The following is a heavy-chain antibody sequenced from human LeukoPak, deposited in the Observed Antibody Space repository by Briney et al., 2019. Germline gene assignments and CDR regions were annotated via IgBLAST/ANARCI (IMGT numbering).Heavy chain of an antibody. CDR1: GYTLTELS. CDR2: FDPDVAET. V-gene: IGHV1-24*01. Sequence: ASVKVSCKVSGYTLTELSVHWVRQAPGKGLEWMGGFDPDVAETIFAQRFQGRVTMTEGTSTDTAYMQLSSLRSEDTAIYYCATTHRGSLLYYFDYWGQGTLVTVSS. D-gene: IGHD1-26*01. CDR3: ATTHRGSLLYYFDY. J-gene: IGHJ4*02.